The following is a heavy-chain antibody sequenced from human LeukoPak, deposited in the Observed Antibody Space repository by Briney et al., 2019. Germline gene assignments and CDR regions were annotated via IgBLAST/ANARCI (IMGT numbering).Heavy chain of an antibody. J-gene: IGHJ5*02. CDR1: GGSFSGYY. Sequence: SETLSLTCAVYGGSFSGYYWSWIRQPPGKGLEWIGEINHSGSTNYNPSLKSRVTISVDTSKNQFSLKLSSVTAADTAVYYCAREFRKGWDWFDPWGQGTLVTVSS. CDR2: INHSGST. D-gene: IGHD1-26*01. V-gene: IGHV4-34*01. CDR3: AREFRKGWDWFDP.